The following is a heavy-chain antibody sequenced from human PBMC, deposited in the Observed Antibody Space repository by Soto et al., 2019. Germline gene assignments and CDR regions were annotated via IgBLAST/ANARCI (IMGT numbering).Heavy chain of an antibody. CDR3: ATQGFGVLHGLVDV. Sequence: SETLSLTCTVSGGSISSYYWSWIRQPPGKGLEWIGYIYYSGSTSYNPSLKSRVTISVDTSKNQFSLKLSSVTAADTAVYYCATQGFGVLHGLVDVWGQGTTVTVSS. J-gene: IGHJ6*02. CDR1: GGSISSYY. V-gene: IGHV4-59*08. D-gene: IGHD3-10*01. CDR2: IYYSGST.